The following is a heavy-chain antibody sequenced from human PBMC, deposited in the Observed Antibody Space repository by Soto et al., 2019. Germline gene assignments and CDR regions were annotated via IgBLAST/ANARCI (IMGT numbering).Heavy chain of an antibody. Sequence: QITLKESGPTLVKPTQTLTLTCTFSGFSLSTSGVGVGWIRQPPGKALEWLALIYWDDDKRYSPSLKSRLTITKDTSKNQVVLTMTNMDPVDTATYYCAHRRSLGYCISPSCLDEDWFDPWGQGTLVTVSS. CDR3: AHRRSLGYCISPSCLDEDWFDP. D-gene: IGHD2-2*01. CDR1: GFSLSTSGVG. CDR2: IYWDDDK. J-gene: IGHJ5*02. V-gene: IGHV2-5*02.